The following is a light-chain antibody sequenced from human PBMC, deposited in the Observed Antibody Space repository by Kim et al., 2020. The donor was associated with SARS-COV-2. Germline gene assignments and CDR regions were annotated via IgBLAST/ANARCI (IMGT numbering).Light chain of an antibody. Sequence: GQSITISCTGTSSDVGIYDYVAWRQQHPGTAPKLFIYGVNKRPSGVPDRFSGSKSGNTASLTVSGLQADDEADYYCSSFAGNSIWVFGGGTQLTVL. CDR2: GVN. CDR1: SSDVGIYDY. CDR3: SSFAGNSIWV. V-gene: IGLV2-8*01. J-gene: IGLJ3*02.